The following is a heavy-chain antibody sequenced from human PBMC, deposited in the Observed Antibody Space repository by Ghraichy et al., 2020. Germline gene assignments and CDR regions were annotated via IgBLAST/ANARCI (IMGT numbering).Heavy chain of an antibody. J-gene: IGHJ4*02. CDR1: GGSISSYY. CDR3: ARANDILTGYYDGPIEDY. Sequence: SETLSLTCTVSGGSISSYYWSWIRQPPGKGLEWIGYIYYSGSTNYNPSLKSRVTISVDTSKNQFSLKLSSVTAADTAVYYCARANDILTGYYDGPIEDYWGQGTLVTVSS. V-gene: IGHV4-59*01. D-gene: IGHD3-9*01. CDR2: IYYSGST.